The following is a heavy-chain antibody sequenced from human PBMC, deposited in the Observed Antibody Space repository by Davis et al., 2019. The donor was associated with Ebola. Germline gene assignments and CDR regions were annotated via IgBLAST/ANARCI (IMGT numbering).Heavy chain of an antibody. V-gene: IGHV2-5*02. CDR2: IYWDDDK. CDR1: GFSLSTTGLG. D-gene: IGHD4-17*01. J-gene: IGHJ5*02. CDR3: AHKAYGSLANWFGP. Sequence: SGPTLVKPTQTLTLTCSFSGFSLSTTGLGAGWIRQPPGRALEWLALIYWDDDKRYSPSLRSRLTISKDTSKNQVVLTMTNMDPLDTATYYCAHKAYGSLANWFGPWGQGMLVTVAS.